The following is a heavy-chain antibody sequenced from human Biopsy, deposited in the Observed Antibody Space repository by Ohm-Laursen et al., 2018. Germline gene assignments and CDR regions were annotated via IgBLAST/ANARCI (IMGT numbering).Heavy chain of an antibody. Sequence: TLSLTCALNGESSIGYFWNWIRQPPGKGLEWIGEINQSGSTKYNPSLKRRATLSADSSNSQFSLRLTSVTAADTAIYYCARGSGYFKLDVWGQGTTVTVSS. D-gene: IGHD5-12*01. CDR3: ARGSGYFKLDV. J-gene: IGHJ6*02. V-gene: IGHV4-34*01. CDR1: GESSIGYF. CDR2: INQSGST.